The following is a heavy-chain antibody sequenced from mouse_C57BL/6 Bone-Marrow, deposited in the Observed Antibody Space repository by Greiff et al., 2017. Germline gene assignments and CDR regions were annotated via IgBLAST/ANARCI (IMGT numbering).Heavy chain of an antibody. J-gene: IGHJ4*01. CDR2: ISSGGDYI. V-gene: IGHV5-9-1*02. CDR3: TRDVATGDYYAMDY. CDR1: GFTFSSYA. Sequence: EVKLVESGEGLVKPGGSLKLSCAASGFTFSSYAMSWVRQTPEKRLEWVAYISSGGDYIYYANTVKGRFTISRDNARNTLYLQMSSLKSEDTAMYYCTRDVATGDYYAMDYWGQGTSVTVSS.